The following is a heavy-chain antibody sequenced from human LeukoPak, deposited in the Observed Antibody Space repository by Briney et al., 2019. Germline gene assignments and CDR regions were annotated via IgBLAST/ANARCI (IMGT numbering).Heavy chain of an antibody. CDR3: AKFRIAVAGIDYFDY. CDR1: GFTFSSYA. D-gene: IGHD6-19*01. V-gene: IGHV3-23*01. CDR2: IVGSGGST. Sequence: GGSLRLSCAAPGFTFSSYAMSWVRQAPGKGLEWVSTIVGSGGSTYYADSVKGRFTISRDNSKNTLYLQMNSLRAEDTAVYYCAKFRIAVAGIDYFDYWGQGTLVTVSS. J-gene: IGHJ4*02.